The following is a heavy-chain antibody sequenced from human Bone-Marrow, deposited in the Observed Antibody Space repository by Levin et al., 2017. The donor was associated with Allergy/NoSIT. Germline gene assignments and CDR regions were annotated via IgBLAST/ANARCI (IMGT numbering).Heavy chain of an antibody. Sequence: PSETLSLTCTVSGGSIIGDYWNWIRQPPGKGLEWIGYVYYNDITNYNPSLESRLTISLDTSKNQVSLNLTSVTATDTAVYYCARRRNMVRGGPRAFDIWGQGTMVTVS. J-gene: IGHJ3*02. CDR1: GGSIIGDY. V-gene: IGHV4-59*08. D-gene: IGHD3-10*01. CDR3: ARRRNMVRGGPRAFDI. CDR2: VYYNDIT.